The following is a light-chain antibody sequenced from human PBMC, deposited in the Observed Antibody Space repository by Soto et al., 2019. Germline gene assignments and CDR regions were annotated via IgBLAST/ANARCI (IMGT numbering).Light chain of an antibody. CDR1: QTISIW. CDR2: KAS. Sequence: DIQMTQSPSTLSGSVGDRVTITCRASQTISIWLAWYQQKPGKAPKLLIYKASTLKSGVPSGFSGSGSGTEFTLTISSLQPDDFATYYCQHYNSYSEAFGQGTKVDIK. J-gene: IGKJ1*01. V-gene: IGKV1-5*03. CDR3: QHYNSYSEA.